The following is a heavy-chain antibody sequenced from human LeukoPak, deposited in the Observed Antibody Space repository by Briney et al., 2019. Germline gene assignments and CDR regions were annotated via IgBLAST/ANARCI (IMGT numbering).Heavy chain of an antibody. Sequence: SVKVSCKASGFTFTSSAVQWVRQARGQRLEWMGWIVVGSGNTSYAQKFQERVTITRDMSTSTAYMELSSLRSEDTAVYYCAADRDYGGNNGWYFDLWGRGTLVTVSS. V-gene: IGHV1-58*01. CDR1: GFTFTSSA. CDR3: AADRDYGGNNGWYFDL. CDR2: IVVGSGNT. J-gene: IGHJ2*01. D-gene: IGHD4-23*01.